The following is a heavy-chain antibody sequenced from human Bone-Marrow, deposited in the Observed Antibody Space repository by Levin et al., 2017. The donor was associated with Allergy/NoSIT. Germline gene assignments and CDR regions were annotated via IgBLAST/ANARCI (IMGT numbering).Heavy chain of an antibody. CDR3: ARHSMWGYGLDV. CDR2: IYYSGST. CDR1: GGSISPYY. V-gene: IGHV4-59*08. Sequence: SETLSLTCTVSGGSISPYYWNWIRQPPGKGLEWIGYIYYSGSTNYNPSLKSQFIISVDTSKNQFSLKLTSVTAADTAVYYCARHSMWGYGLDVWGQGTTVTVSS. D-gene: IGHD3-16*01. J-gene: IGHJ6*02.